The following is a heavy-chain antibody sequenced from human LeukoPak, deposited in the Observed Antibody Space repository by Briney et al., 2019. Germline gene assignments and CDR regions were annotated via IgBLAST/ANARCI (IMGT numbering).Heavy chain of an antibody. Sequence: GGSLRLSCAASGFTFSSNDMHWVRQATGRGLEWVSGIGTVGDTYYAGSVKGRFTISRENAKNSFYLQMNSLRVGDTAVYYCARGGGIGFDYWGQGILVTVSS. D-gene: IGHD3-16*01. J-gene: IGHJ4*02. V-gene: IGHV3-13*01. CDR1: GFTFSSND. CDR3: ARGGGIGFDY. CDR2: IGTVGDT.